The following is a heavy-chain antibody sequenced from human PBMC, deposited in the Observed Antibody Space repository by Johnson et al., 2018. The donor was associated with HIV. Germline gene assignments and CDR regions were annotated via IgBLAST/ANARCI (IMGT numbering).Heavy chain of an antibody. CDR1: GFTVSSNY. CDR3: ARSGDSIGSFWAGGAFDI. V-gene: IGHV3-66*01. D-gene: IGHD3/OR15-3a*01. CDR2: IYSGGST. J-gene: IGHJ3*02. Sequence: VQLVESGGGVVQPGRSLRLSCAASGFTVSSNYMSWVRQAPGKGLEWVSVIYSGGSTYYAASVKCRCTISRDNSKNTLYLQMNRLRSEYTAVYYCARSGDSIGSFWAGGAFDIWGQGTMVTVSS.